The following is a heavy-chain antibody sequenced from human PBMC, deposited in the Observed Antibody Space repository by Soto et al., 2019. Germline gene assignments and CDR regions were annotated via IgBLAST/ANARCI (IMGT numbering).Heavy chain of an antibody. Sequence: GGSLRLSCAASGFTFSSYAMHWVRQAPGKGLEWVAVISYDGSNKYYADSVKGRFTISRDNSKNTLYLQMNSLRAEDTAVYYCARDSEASYGMDVWGQGTTVTVSS. J-gene: IGHJ6*02. V-gene: IGHV3-30-3*01. D-gene: IGHD3-10*01. CDR1: GFTFSSYA. CDR2: ISYDGSNK. CDR3: ARDSEASYGMDV.